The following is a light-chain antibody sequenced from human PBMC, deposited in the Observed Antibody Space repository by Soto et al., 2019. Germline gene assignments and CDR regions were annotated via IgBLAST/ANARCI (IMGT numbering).Light chain of an antibody. CDR3: QQSYSTPPT. J-gene: IGKJ2*01. CDR1: QSISTY. CDR2: GVF. V-gene: IGKV1-39*01. Sequence: DIQMPQSPSSLSASVGDRVTITCRTSQSISTYLNWYQQKPGKAPKLLIYGVFSLESGVPSRFSGGASGTEFSLTISSLQPEDFAVYYCQQSYSTPPTFGQGTKVEIK.